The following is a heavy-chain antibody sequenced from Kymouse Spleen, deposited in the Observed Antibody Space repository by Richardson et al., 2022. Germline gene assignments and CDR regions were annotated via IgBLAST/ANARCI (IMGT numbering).Heavy chain of an antibody. V-gene: IGHV4-34*01. D-gene: IGHD3-10*01. CDR2: INHSGST. J-gene: IGHJ4*02. CDR3: ARGGGSGSSSFDY. CDR1: GGSFSGYY. Sequence: QVQLQQWGAGLLKPSETLSLTCAVYGGSFSGYYWSWIRQPPGKGLEWIGEINHSGSTNYNPSLKSRVTISVDTSKNQFSLKLSSVTAADTAVYYCARGGGSGSSSFDYWGQGTLVTVSS.